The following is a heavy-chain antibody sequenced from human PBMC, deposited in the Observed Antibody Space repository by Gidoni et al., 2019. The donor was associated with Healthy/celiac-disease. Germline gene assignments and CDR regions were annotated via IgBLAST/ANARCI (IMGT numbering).Heavy chain of an antibody. D-gene: IGHD6-6*01. CDR3: ARARYSSSSGFDY. Sequence: EVPLVGSGGGLVKPGGSLRLSCAASVFTFSRYSMNWDRQAPGKGLGWVSSFGSSISYIYYADSVKCRFTISMDNAKNSLYLQVNSLRAEDTAVYYCARARYSSSSGFDYWGQGTLVTVSS. CDR1: VFTFSRYS. J-gene: IGHJ4*02. V-gene: IGHV3-21*01. CDR2: FGSSISYI.